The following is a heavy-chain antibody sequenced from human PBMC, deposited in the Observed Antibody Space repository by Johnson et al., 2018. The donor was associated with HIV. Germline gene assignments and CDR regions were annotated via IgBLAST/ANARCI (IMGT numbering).Heavy chain of an antibody. V-gene: IGHV3-9*01. CDR3: AKDLGTGNCEGWRAFDI. D-gene: IGHD1-7*01. CDR1: GFTFGDYA. J-gene: IGHJ3*02. CDR2: ISCDRGSI. Sequence: VESGGGLVQPGRSLRLSCAASGFTFGDYAMHWVRQAPGKGLEWVAGISCDRGSIGYADSVKGRFTISRDNSKNSLYLQMNSLRAEDTALYFCAKDLGTGNCEGWRAFDIWGQGTMVTVSS.